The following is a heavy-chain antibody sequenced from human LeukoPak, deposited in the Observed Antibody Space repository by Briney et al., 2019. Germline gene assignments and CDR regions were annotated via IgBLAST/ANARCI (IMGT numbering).Heavy chain of an antibody. D-gene: IGHD6-13*01. CDR2: ISWNSGSI. V-gene: IGHV3-9*01. CDR1: GFTFDDYA. J-gene: IGHJ1*01. Sequence: GGSLRLSCAASGFTFDDYAMHWVRQAPGKGLEWVSGISWNSGSIDYADSVKGRFTISRDNAKNSLYLQMNSLRAEDTALYYRAKVGQLVEYFQQWGQGTLVTVSS. CDR3: AKVGQLVEYFQQ.